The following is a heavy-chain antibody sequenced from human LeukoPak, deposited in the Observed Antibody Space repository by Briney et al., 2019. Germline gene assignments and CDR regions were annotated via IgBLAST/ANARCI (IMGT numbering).Heavy chain of an antibody. CDR1: GFTFSSYW. Sequence: PGGSLRLSCAASGFTFSSYWMNWVRQAPGKGLEWVANINQDGSERSYVDSVKGRFTISRDNAKNSLYLQMNSLRAEDTAFYYCARGEGVTNDYWGQGTLVTVSS. CDR3: ARGEGVTNDY. J-gene: IGHJ4*02. CDR2: INQDGSER. V-gene: IGHV3-7*01. D-gene: IGHD2-21*02.